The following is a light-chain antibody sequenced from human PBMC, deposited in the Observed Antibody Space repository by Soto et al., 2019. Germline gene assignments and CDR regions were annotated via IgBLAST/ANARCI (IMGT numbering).Light chain of an antibody. CDR3: QQYNNWLRT. J-gene: IGKJ1*01. Sequence: EIVLTQSPGTLSLSPGERATLSCRASQSLTNNYFAWYQQKPGRALRLLIYGASTRATGIPARFSGSGSGTEFTLTISSLQSEDFAVYYCQQYNNWLRTFGQGTKVDIK. V-gene: IGKV3-15*01. CDR1: QSLTNN. CDR2: GAS.